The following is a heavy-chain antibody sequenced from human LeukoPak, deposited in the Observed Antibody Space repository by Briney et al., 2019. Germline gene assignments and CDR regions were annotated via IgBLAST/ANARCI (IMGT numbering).Heavy chain of an antibody. V-gene: IGHV3-23*01. D-gene: IGHD1-26*01. J-gene: IGHJ4*02. CDR2: ISGSGGST. CDR1: GFTFSSYA. CDR3: ASGGLGSPGDY. Sequence: PGGSLRLSCAASGFTFSSYAMSWVRQAPGKGLEWVSAISGSGGSTYYADSVKGRFTISRDNAKNSLYLQMNSLRAEDTAVYYCASGGLGSPGDYWGQGTLVTVSS.